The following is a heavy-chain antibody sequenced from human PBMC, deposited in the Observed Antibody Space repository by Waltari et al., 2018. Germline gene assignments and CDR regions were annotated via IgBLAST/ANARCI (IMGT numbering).Heavy chain of an antibody. V-gene: IGHV4-59*11. CDR3: ARDPEGMDV. CDR1: GGSISSHY. CDR2: IYYSGST. Sequence: QVQLQESGPGLVKPPETLSLTCTVSGGSISSHYWSWIRQPPGKGLEWIGYIYYSGSTNYNPSLKSRVTISVDTSKNQFSLKLSSVTAADTAVYYCARDPEGMDVWGQGTTVTVSS. J-gene: IGHJ6*02.